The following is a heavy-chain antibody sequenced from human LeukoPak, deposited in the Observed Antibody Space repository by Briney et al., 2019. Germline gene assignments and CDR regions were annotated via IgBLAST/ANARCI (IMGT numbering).Heavy chain of an antibody. CDR3: AREGEGGYSYFRGAFDI. D-gene: IGHD5-18*01. J-gene: IGHJ3*02. CDR2: IYYSGST. CDR1: GGSISSGGYY. V-gene: IGHV4-31*03. Sequence: SETLSLTCTVSGGSISSGGYYWSWIRQHPGKGLEWIGYIYYSGSTYYNPSLKSRVTISVDTSKNQFSLKLSSVTAADTAVYHCAREGEGGYSYFRGAFDIWGQGTMVTVSS.